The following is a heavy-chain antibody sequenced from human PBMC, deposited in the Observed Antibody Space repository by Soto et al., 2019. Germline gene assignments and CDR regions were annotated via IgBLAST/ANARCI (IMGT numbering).Heavy chain of an antibody. J-gene: IGHJ6*02. CDR1: GYTFTGYY. V-gene: IGHV1-2*04. D-gene: IGHD2-8*01. CDR2: INPNSGGT. Sequence: ASVKVSCTASGYTFTGYYMRWVRQAPGQGLEWMGWINPNSGGTNYAQKFQGWVTMTRDTSISTAYMELSRLRSDDTAVYYCARDLGYCTNGVCPSNYYYGMDVWGQGTTVTVSS. CDR3: ARDLGYCTNGVCPSNYYYGMDV.